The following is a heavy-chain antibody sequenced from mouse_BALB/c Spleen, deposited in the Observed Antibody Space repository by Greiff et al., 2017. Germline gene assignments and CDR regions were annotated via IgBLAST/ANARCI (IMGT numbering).Heavy chain of an antibody. CDR1: GYTFTSYY. J-gene: IGHJ3*01. Sequence: QVQLKQSGPELVKPGASVRISCKASGYTFTSYYIHWVKQRPGQGLEWIGWIYPGNVNTKYNEKFKGKATLTADKSSSTAYMQLSSLTSEDSAVYFCARLDREFAYWGQGTLVTVSA. CDR3: ARLDREFAY. V-gene: IGHV1S56*01. CDR2: IYPGNVNT.